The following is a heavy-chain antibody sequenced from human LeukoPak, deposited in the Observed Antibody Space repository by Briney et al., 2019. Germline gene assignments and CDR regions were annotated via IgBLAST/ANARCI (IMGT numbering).Heavy chain of an antibody. D-gene: IGHD6-19*01. Sequence: GGSLRLSCAASGFTFRSYWMHWVRQAPGKGLVWVSLIHSDGRTTNYADSVKGRFTISRDNAKNTLFLQMNTLRPAETCVYFCPRGRGWNLDYWGQGTLVTVPS. CDR2: IHSDGRTT. J-gene: IGHJ4*02. CDR3: PRGRGWNLDY. CDR1: GFTFRSYW. V-gene: IGHV3-74*01.